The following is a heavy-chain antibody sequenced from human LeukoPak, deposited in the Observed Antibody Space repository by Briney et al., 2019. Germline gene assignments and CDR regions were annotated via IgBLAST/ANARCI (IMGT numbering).Heavy chain of an antibody. CDR3: ARTGCSGGSCFLDY. J-gene: IGHJ4*02. V-gene: IGHV3-21*01. CDR1: GFSFSNCS. Sequence: GGSLRLSCAASGFSFSNCSMNWVRQAPGKGLEWVSSISSSSTYIYYADSLEGRFTISRDSVRNSLYLQMNSLRAEDTAVYYCARTGCSGGSCFLDYWGQGTRVTVSS. D-gene: IGHD2-15*01. CDR2: ISSSSTYI.